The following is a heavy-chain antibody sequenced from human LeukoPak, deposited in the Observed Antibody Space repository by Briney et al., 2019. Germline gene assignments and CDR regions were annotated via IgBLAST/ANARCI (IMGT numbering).Heavy chain of an antibody. Sequence: ETLSLTCAVSGGSISSSNWWSWVRQAPGKGPEWVSYIDARSGITYYADSVQGRFTISRDDARESVFLQMDGLRVDDTAVYYCARTYDFGRGPPGDAFDNWGPGTWVIVSS. CDR1: GGSISSSN. D-gene: IGHD3-3*01. CDR3: ARTYDFGRGPPGDAFDN. J-gene: IGHJ3*02. V-gene: IGHV3-48*04. CDR2: IDARSGIT.